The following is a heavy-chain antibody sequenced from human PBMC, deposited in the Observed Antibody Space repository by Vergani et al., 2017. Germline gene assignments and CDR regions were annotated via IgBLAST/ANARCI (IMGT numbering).Heavy chain of an antibody. CDR2: INHSGST. J-gene: IGHJ5*02. V-gene: IGHV4/OR15-8*01. CDR3: AREYGTTMRMPKYNWFDP. CDR1: GYSFTSYW. D-gene: IGHD4-17*01. Sequence: VQLLESGGGLVQPGESLKISCKGSGYSFTSYWIGWVRQMPGKGLEWIGEINHSGSTNYNPSLKSRVTISVDTSKNQFSLKLSSVTAADTAVYYCAREYGTTMRMPKYNWFDPWGQGTLVTVSS.